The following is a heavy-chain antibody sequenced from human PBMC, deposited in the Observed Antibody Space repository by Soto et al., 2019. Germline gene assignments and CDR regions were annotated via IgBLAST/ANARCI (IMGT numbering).Heavy chain of an antibody. CDR3: AKAYGSGSNYYYYGMDV. CDR1: GFTFDDYA. Sequence: VQLVESGGGLVQPGRSLRLSCAASGFTFDDYAMHWVRQAPGKGLEWVSGISWNSGSIGYADSVKGRFTISRDNAKNSLYLQMNSLRAEDTALYYCAKAYGSGSNYYYYGMDVWGQGTTVTVSS. D-gene: IGHD3-10*01. V-gene: IGHV3-9*01. J-gene: IGHJ6*02. CDR2: ISWNSGSI.